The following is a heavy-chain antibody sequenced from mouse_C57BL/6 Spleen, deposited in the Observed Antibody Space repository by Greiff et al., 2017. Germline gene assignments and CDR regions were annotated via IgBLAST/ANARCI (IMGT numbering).Heavy chain of an antibody. CDR2: SRNKANDYTT. Sequence: EVKLVESGGGLVQSGRSLRLSCATSGFTFSDFYMEWVRQAPGKGLEWIAASRNKANDYTTEYSASVKGRFIVSRDTSQSILYLQMNALRAEDTAIYYCARDADDYDNYYAMDYWGQGTSVTVSS. V-gene: IGHV7-1*01. J-gene: IGHJ4*01. CDR1: GFTFSDFY. CDR3: ARDADDYDNYYAMDY. D-gene: IGHD2-4*01.